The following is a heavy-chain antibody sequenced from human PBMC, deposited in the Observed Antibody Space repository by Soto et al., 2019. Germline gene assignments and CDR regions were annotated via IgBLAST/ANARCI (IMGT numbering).Heavy chain of an antibody. CDR1: GFTFSSYA. D-gene: IGHD1-1*01. CDR2: ISNIGGST. J-gene: IGHJ3*02. CDR3: AKPRYNWNFDAFDI. Sequence: EVQLLEFGGGLVQPGRSLRLSCAASGFTFSSYAMSWVRQAPGKGLEWVSAISNIGGSTYYADSVKGRFTISRDNSKNSLYLQMNSLRAEDTAVYYCAKPRYNWNFDAFDIWGQGTMVTVSS. V-gene: IGHV3-23*01.